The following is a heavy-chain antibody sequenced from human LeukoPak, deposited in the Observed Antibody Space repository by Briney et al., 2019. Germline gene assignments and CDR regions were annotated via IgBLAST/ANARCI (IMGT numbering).Heavy chain of an antibody. CDR1: GYTFTSYD. V-gene: IGHV1-69*04. CDR3: ARAPSIAAAGPGFWFDP. D-gene: IGHD6-13*01. J-gene: IGHJ5*02. CDR2: IIPILGIA. Sequence: SVKVSCKASGYTFTSYDINWVRQAPGQGLEWMGRIIPILGIANYAQKFQGRVTITADKSTSTAYMELSSLRSEDTAVYYCARAPSIAAAGPGFWFDPWGQGTLVTVSS.